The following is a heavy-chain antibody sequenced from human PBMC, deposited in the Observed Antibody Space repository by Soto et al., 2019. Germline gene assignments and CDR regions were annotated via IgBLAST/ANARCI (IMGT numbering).Heavy chain of an antibody. D-gene: IGHD3-22*01. J-gene: IGHJ4*02. CDR1: GDAISSGARS. Sequence: PSETLSLTCTVAGDAISSGARSWSWIRQPPGKGLEWIGYIYYSGSTNYNPSLKSRVTISVDTSKNQFSLKLSSVTAADTAVYYCARDNGRENYYDSSGYWYYFDYWGQGTLVTVSS. CDR2: IYYSGST. CDR3: ARDNGRENYYDSSGYWYYFDY. V-gene: IGHV4-61*08.